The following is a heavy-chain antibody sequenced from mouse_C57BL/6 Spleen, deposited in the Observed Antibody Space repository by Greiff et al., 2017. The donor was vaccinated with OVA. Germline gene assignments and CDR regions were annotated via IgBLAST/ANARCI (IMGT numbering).Heavy chain of an antibody. CDR3: ARKDDYGSSLYAMDY. CDR1: GYTFTDYN. V-gene: IGHV1-18*01. D-gene: IGHD1-1*01. Sequence: VQLQQSGPELVKPGASVKIPCKASGYTFTDYNMDWVKQSHGKSLEWIGDINPNNGGTIYNQKFKGKATLTVDKSSSTAYMELRSLTSEDTAVYYCARKDDYGSSLYAMDYWGQGTSVTVSS. CDR2: INPNNGGT. J-gene: IGHJ4*01.